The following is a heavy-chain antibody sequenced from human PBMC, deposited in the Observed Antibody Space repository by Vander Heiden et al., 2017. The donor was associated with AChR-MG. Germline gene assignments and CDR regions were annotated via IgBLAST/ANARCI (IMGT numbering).Heavy chain of an antibody. CDR1: GYSFTSYW. D-gene: IGHD3-22*01. CDR2: IYPGDSDT. Sequence: VQPVQSGAEVKKPGESLKLSCKGSGYSFTSYWIGWVRQMPGKGLEWMGIIYPGDSDTRYSPSFQGQVTISADKSISTAYLQWSSLKASDTAMYYCARQKYYYDSSGFHTPYYYYGMDVWGQGTTVTVSS. CDR3: ARQKYYYDSSGFHTPYYYYGMDV. J-gene: IGHJ6*02. V-gene: IGHV5-51*01.